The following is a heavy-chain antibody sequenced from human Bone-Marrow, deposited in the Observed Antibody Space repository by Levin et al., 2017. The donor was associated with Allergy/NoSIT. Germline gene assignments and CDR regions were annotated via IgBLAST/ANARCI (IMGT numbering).Heavy chain of an antibody. D-gene: IGHD2-21*02. CDR3: AKEAPHCGGDCYFLLDY. CDR1: GFTFNTYT. J-gene: IGHJ4*02. Sequence: SGGSLRLSCVASGFTFNTYTLTWVRQAPGEGLEWVSGISGAGNTYYADSVKGRFTTSRDNSKNTLYLQMNSLRAEDTAVYYCAKEAPHCGGDCYFLLDYWGQGTLVTVSS. V-gene: IGHV3-23*01. CDR2: ISGAGNT.